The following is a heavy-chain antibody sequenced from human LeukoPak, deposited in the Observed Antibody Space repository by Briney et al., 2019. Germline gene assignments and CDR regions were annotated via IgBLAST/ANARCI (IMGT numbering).Heavy chain of an antibody. J-gene: IGHJ4*02. CDR2: IGTITTT. D-gene: IGHD2-2*01. Sequence: PGGSLRLSCAASGFTFRTYEINWVRQAPGKGLEWVSYIGTITTTYYADSVKGRFTVSRDDAKSSLYLQMNSLRAEDTAVYYCARDRDQLLLSYFDYWGQGTLVTVSS. CDR3: ARDRDQLLLSYFDY. CDR1: GFTFRTYE. V-gene: IGHV3-48*03.